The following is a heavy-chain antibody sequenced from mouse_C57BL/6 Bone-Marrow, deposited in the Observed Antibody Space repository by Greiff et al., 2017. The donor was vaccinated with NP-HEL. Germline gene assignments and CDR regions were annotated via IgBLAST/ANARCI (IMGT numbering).Heavy chain of an antibody. CDR3: ARSSYYDYADDPFDAMDY. CDR2: IRNKANGYTT. D-gene: IGHD2-4*01. V-gene: IGHV7-3*01. Sequence: EVKVVESGGGLVQPGGSLSLSCAASGFTFTDYYMSWVRQPPGKALEWLGFIRNKANGYTTEYSASVKGRFTISRDNSQSILYLQMNALRAEDSATYYCARSSYYDYADDPFDAMDYWGQGTSVTVSS. J-gene: IGHJ4*01. CDR1: GFTFTDYY.